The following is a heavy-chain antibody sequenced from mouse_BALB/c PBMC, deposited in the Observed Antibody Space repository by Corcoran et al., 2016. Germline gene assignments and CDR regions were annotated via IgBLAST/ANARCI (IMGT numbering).Heavy chain of an antibody. CDR1: GYTFTDYN. D-gene: IGHD2-4*01. Sequence: EVLLQQSGPELVKPGASVKIPCKASGYTFTDYNMDWVKQSHGKSLEWIGDINPNNGGTIYNQKFKGKATLTVDKSSSTVYMELRSLTSEDTAVYYCARSTMISYYFDYWGQGTTLTVSS. J-gene: IGHJ2*01. V-gene: IGHV1-18*01. CDR3: ARSTMISYYFDY. CDR2: INPNNGGT.